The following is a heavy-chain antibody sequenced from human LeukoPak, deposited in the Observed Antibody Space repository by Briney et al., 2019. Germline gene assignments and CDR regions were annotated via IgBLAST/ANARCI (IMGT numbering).Heavy chain of an antibody. V-gene: IGHV3-21*01. CDR1: GFTFSSYS. CDR2: ISSSSGYI. D-gene: IGHD3-10*02. Sequence: TTGGSLRLSCAASGFTFSSYSMNWVRQAPGKGLEWVSSISSSSGYIYYADSVKGRFTISRDNAKNSLYLQMNSLRAEDTAVYYCAELGITMIGGVWGKGTTVTISS. J-gene: IGHJ6*04. CDR3: AELGITMIGGV.